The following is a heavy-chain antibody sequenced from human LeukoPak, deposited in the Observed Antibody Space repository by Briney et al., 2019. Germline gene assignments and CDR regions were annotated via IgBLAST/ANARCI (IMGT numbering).Heavy chain of an antibody. CDR3: ATLPSGYDSWFDP. V-gene: IGHV3-48*03. CDR2: ISSSGSTI. Sequence: GGSLRLSCAASGFTVSSYEMNWVRQAPGKGLEWVSYISSSGSTIYYADSVKGRFTISRDNAKNSLYLQMNSLRAEDTAVYYCATLPSGYDSWFDPWGQGTLVTVSS. D-gene: IGHD5-12*01. J-gene: IGHJ5*02. CDR1: GFTVSSYE.